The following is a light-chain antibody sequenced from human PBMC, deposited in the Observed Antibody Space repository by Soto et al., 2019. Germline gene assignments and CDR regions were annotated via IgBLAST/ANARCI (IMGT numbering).Light chain of an antibody. J-gene: IGLJ1*01. CDR2: DNN. CDR1: SSNIGNNY. V-gene: IGLV1-51*01. CDR3: ETWDTGLSVFYV. Sequence: QSVLTQPPSVSAAPGQNVTISCSGSSSNIGNNYVSWYQHLPGTAPKILIYDNNKRPSGIPDRFSGFKSGTSATLGITGLKTGDKAVYYCETWDTGLSVFYVCGTGTKVTVL.